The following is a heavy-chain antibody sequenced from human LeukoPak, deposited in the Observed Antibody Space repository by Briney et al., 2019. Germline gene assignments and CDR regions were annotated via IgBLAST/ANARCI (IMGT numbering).Heavy chain of an antibody. V-gene: IGHV3-30*03. CDR1: GFTFSSYG. J-gene: IGHJ4*02. Sequence: GGSLRLSCTASGFTFSSYGMHWVRQAPGKGLEWVAVISYDGSNKYYADSVKGRFTISRDNSKNTLYLQMNSLRAEDTAVYYCGTPAMTTGTNWGQGTLVTVSS. D-gene: IGHD1-14*01. CDR2: ISYDGSNK. CDR3: GTPAMTTGTN.